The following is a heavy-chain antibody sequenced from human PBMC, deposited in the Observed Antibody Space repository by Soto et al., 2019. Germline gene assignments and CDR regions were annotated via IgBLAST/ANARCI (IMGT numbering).Heavy chain of an antibody. D-gene: IGHD1-1*01. CDR1: GDSIRSGNHY. J-gene: IGHJ5*02. Sequence: PSETLSLTCTVSGDSIRSGNHYWSWIRQPPGKGLEWIGYIYYSGSTNYNPSLKSRVTISVNTSKNQFSLKLSSVTAADTAVYYCARVPTGTGNWFDPWGQGTLVTVSS. CDR3: ARVPTGTGNWFDP. V-gene: IGHV4-61*01. CDR2: IYYSGST.